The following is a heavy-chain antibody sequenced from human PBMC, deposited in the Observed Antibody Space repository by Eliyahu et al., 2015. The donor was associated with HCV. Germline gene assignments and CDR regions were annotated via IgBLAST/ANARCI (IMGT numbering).Heavy chain of an antibody. CDR1: GFIFTNYA. J-gene: IGHJ4*02. D-gene: IGHD4-17*01. CDR2: ISGSGDAA. V-gene: IGHV3-23*01. CDR3: AKGNYGDSRKGLDC. Sequence: EEQLLESGGGLVQPGGSLRLXCATSGFIFTNYALSWVRQAPGKGLEWVSSISGSGDAAFFADSVRGRFTISRDNSKNTLYLEVSSLRAEDTAVYFCAKGNYGDSRKGLDCWGQGTLVIVSS.